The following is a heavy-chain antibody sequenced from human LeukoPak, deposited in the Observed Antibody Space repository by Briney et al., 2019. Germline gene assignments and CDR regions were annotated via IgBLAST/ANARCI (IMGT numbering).Heavy chain of an antibody. CDR3: ARDRDKDYYYYYGMDV. CDR1: GGTFSSYA. V-gene: IGHV1-69*04. J-gene: IGHJ6*02. Sequence: SVKVSCKASGGTFSSYAISWVRQAPGQGLEWMGRIIPILGIANYAQKFQGRVTITADKSTSTAYMELSSLRSEDTAVYYCARDRDKDYYYYYGMDVWGQGTTVTVSS. CDR2: IIPILGIA.